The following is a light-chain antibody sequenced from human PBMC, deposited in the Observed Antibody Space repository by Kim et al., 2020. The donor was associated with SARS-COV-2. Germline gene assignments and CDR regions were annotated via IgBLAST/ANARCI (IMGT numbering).Light chain of an antibody. CDR3: QQYYSYGGT. CDR2: AAS. V-gene: IGKV1-8*01. J-gene: IGKJ1*01. Sequence: AIRITQSPSSLSASTGDRVTITCRASQGISSYLAWYQQKPGKAPKLLIYAASTLQSGVPSRFSGSGSGTDFTLTISCLQSEDFATYYCQQYYSYGGTFGQGTKVDIK. CDR1: QGISSY.